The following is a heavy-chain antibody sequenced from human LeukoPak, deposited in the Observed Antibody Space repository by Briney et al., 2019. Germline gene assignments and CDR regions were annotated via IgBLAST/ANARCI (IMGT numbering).Heavy chain of an antibody. CDR3: ARGSGGYSGYDTYYYYMDV. V-gene: IGHV4-4*07. CDR1: GGSISSYY. J-gene: IGHJ6*03. CDR2: IYTSGST. Sequence: PETLSLTCTVSGGSISSYYWSWIRQPAGKGLEWIGRIYTSGSTNYNPSLKSRVTMSVDTSKNQFSLKLSSVTAADTAVYYCARGSGGYSGYDTYYYYMDVWGKGTTVTVSS. D-gene: IGHD5-12*01.